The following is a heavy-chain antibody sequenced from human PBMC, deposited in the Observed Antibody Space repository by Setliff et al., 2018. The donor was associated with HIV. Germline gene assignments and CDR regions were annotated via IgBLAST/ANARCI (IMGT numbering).Heavy chain of an antibody. J-gene: IGHJ5*01. V-gene: IGHV1-8*02. CDR2: MNTNSGNT. Sequence: ASVKVSCKASGDTFTTYDINWVRQATGQGPEWIGWMNTNSGNTGYAQKFQVRVTISRDDARNMVFLQMNSLRAEDTAVYYCSRWPFDSWGQGTQVTVSS. D-gene: IGHD2-15*01. CDR3: SRWPFDS. CDR1: GDTFTTYD.